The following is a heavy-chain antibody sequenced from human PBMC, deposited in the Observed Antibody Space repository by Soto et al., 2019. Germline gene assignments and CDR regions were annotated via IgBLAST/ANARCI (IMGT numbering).Heavy chain of an antibody. Sequence: EVQLVESGGGLVKPGGSLRLSCAASGFTFTRYSMNWVRQAPGKGFEWVSSISSTTNYIYYADSMKGRFTVSRDNAKKSGYLEMNSLSAEDTAVYYCARESEDITSNFDYWCQGTLVTVSS. J-gene: IGHJ4*02. CDR3: ARESEDITSNFDY. CDR1: GFTFTRYS. CDR2: ISSTTNYI. V-gene: IGHV3-21*01.